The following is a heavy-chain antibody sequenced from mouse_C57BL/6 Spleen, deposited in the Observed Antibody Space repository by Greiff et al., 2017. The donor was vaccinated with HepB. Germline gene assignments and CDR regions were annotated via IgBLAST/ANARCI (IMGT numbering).Heavy chain of an antibody. CDR1: GYAFSSSW. V-gene: IGHV1-82*01. D-gene: IGHD2-5*01. CDR2: IYPGDGDT. CDR3: ASLYDSNYGWFAY. Sequence: QVQLQQSGPELVKPGASVKISCKASGYAFSSSWMNWVKQRPGKGLEWIGRIYPGDGDTNYNGKFKGKATLTADKSSSTAYMQLSSLTSEDSAVYFCASLYDSNYGWFAYWGQGTLVTVSA. J-gene: IGHJ3*01.